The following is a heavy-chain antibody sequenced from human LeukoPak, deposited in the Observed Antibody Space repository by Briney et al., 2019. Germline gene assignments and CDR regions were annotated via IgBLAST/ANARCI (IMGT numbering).Heavy chain of an antibody. V-gene: IGHV3-21*01. CDR1: GFTFSSYS. Sequence: PGGSLRLSCAASGFTFSSYSMNWVRQAPGKGLEWVSSISSSSSYIYYADSVKGRFTISRDNAKNSLYLQMNSLRAEDTAVYFCAKCIAASGTRGFDPWGQGTLATVSS. J-gene: IGHJ5*02. CDR2: ISSSSSYI. D-gene: IGHD6-13*01. CDR3: AKCIAASGTRGFDP.